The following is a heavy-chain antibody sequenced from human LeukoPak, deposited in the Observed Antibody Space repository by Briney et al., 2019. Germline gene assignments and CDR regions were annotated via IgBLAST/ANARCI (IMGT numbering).Heavy chain of an antibody. CDR3: ARIVGYDYVWGSYDY. CDR1: GFTFSSYG. D-gene: IGHD3-16*01. CDR2: ISGSGGST. Sequence: GGSLRLSCAASGFTFSSYGMSWVRQAPGKGLEWVSAISGSGGSTYYADSVKGRFTISRDNSKNTLYLQMNSLRAEDTALYYCARIVGYDYVWGSYDYWGQGTLVTVSS. J-gene: IGHJ4*02. V-gene: IGHV3-23*01.